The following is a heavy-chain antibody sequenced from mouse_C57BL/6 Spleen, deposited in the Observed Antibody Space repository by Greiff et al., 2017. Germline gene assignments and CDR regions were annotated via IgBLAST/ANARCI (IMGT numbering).Heavy chain of an antibody. D-gene: IGHD2-12*01. V-gene: IGHV1-69*01. J-gene: IGHJ4*01. Sequence: QVQLQQSGAELVMPGASVKLSCKASGYTFTSYWMHWVKQRPGQGLEWIGEIDPSDSYTNYNQKFKGKSTLTVDKSSSTAYMQLSSLTSEDSAVYYCARLRYPYAMDYWGQGTSVTVSS. CDR1: GYTFTSYW. CDR3: ARLRYPYAMDY. CDR2: IDPSDSYT.